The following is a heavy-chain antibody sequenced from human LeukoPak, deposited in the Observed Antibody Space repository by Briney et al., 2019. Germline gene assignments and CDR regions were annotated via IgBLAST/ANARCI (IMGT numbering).Heavy chain of an antibody. D-gene: IGHD3-3*01. V-gene: IGHV3-21*04. J-gene: IGHJ4*02. CDR1: GFTFSSYS. CDR3: ARGGITIFGVVLPPDY. Sequence: PGGSLRLSCAASGFTFSSYSMNWVRQAPGKGLEWVSSISSSSSNIYYADSVKGRFTTSRDNAKNSLYLQMNSLRAEDTALYYCARGGITIFGVVLPPDYWGQGTLVTVSS. CDR2: ISSSSSNI.